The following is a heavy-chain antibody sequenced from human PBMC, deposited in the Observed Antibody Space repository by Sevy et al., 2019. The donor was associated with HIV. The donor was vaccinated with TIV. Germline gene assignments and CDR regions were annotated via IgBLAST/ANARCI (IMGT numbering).Heavy chain of an antibody. CDR2: MNPNSGNT. V-gene: IGHV1-8*01. J-gene: IGHJ5*02. D-gene: IGHD2-2*03. CDR3: AGGVGIVVVPAATNWFDP. CDR1: GYTFTSYD. Sequence: ASVKVSCKASGYTFTSYDINWVRQATGQGLEWMGWMNPNSGNTGYAQKFQGRVTMNRENSISTAYMELSSLRSEDTAVYYCAGGVGIVVVPAATNWFDPWGQGTLVTVSS.